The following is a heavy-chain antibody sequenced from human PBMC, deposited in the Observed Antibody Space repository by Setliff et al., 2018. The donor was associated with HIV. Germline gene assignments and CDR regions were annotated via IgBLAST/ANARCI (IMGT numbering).Heavy chain of an antibody. CDR3: ARDGGSRGWYFVLGYSDY. CDR2: MYYTGST. CDR1: GGSTDSGSYY. V-gene: IGHV4-39*02. D-gene: IGHD6-19*01. J-gene: IGHJ4*02. Sequence: PSETLSLTCTVSGGSTDSGSYYWAWIRQPPGKGLEWIGSMYYTGSTYYNPSLKSRVTISIDTSKNQFSLKLNSVTAANTAMYYCARDGGSRGWYFVLGYSDYWGPGTLVTVSA.